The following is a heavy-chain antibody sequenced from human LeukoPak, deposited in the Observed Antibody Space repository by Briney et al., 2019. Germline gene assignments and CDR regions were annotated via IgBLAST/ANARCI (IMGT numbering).Heavy chain of an antibody. J-gene: IGHJ4*02. D-gene: IGHD3-3*01. CDR2: IKGDASYA. CDR3: VRDNDFWSLDY. V-gene: IGHV3-74*01. CDR1: GFTFNKYW. Sequence: GGSLRLSCAASGFTFNKYWMHWVRQAPGKGLVWVSRIKGDASYANYADFVKGRFTISRDNAKNTLYLQLNSLRVEDTAVYYCVRDNDFWSLDYRGLGTLVTVSS.